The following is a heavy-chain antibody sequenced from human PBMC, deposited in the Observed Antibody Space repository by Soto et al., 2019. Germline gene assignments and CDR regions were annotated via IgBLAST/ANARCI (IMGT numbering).Heavy chain of an antibody. CDR1: GFSITDYW. V-gene: IGHV3-7*01. J-gene: IGHJ6*02. CDR3: ARDLGRALVGFYYGLDV. Sequence: ESGGDLVQPGGSLRLSCVASGFSITDYWMTWVGQAPGRGPEWVANIKADGSQKYHVDSVEGRFTISRDNAKNSLFLQMYGLRVEDTAVYYCARDLGRALVGFYYGLDVWGQGTTVTVSS. D-gene: IGHD5-18*01. CDR2: IKADGSQK.